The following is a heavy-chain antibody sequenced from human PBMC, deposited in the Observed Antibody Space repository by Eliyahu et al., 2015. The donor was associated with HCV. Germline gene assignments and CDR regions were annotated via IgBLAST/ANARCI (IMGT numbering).Heavy chain of an antibody. Sequence: QVQLQESGPGLVKPSETLSLTCTVSGGSITTSYWSWXRQPPGKGLEWIGXIHYSGSTNYNPSLKSRVTISVDTSKNQFSLNLTSVTAADTAVYYCASGGGGIAVTGTGGWFDPWGQGTLVTVSS. V-gene: IGHV4-59*01. CDR2: IHYSGST. CDR3: ASGGGGIAVTGTGGWFDP. D-gene: IGHD6-19*01. CDR1: GGSITTSY. J-gene: IGHJ5*02.